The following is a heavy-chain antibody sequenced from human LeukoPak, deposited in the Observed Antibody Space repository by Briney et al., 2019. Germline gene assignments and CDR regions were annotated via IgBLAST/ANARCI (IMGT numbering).Heavy chain of an antibody. D-gene: IGHD2-15*01. Sequence: SVKVSCKASGYTITGYYMHWVRQAPGQGLEWIGRIIPSLDVANYAQKFQGRVTLSVDRDTATTYMEVTSLRSEDTAIYYCARDHCSPGTCLGGHWGQGTLVTVSS. V-gene: IGHV1-69*04. CDR3: ARDHCSPGTCLGGH. CDR1: GYTITGYY. J-gene: IGHJ4*02. CDR2: IIPSLDVA.